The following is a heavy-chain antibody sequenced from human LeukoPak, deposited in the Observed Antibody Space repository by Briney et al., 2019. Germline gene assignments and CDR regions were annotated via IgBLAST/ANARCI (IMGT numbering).Heavy chain of an antibody. CDR2: ISSRSSYI. CDR1: GFTLSSDS. D-gene: IGHD3-10*01. J-gene: IGHJ4*02. CDR3: ARDSGTLDY. Sequence: GGSLRLSCAASGFTLSSDSMNWVRQAPGKGLEWVSSISSRSSYIYYADSVKGRFTISRDNAKNSLYLQMNSLRAEDTDVYYCARDSGTLDYWGQGTLVTVSS. V-gene: IGHV3-21*01.